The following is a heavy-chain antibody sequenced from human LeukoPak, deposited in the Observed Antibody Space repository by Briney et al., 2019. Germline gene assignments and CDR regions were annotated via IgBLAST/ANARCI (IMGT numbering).Heavy chain of an antibody. CDR2: INSDGSST. CDR3: AALDHGHDY. V-gene: IGHV3-74*03. CDR1: GFTFSSYW. Sequence: PGRSLRLSCAASGFTFSSYWMHWVRQAPGKGLVWVSRINSDGSSTKCADSVKGRFTISRDNAKNTLYLQMNSLRAEDTAVYYCAALDHGHDYWGQGTLVTVSS. J-gene: IGHJ4*02.